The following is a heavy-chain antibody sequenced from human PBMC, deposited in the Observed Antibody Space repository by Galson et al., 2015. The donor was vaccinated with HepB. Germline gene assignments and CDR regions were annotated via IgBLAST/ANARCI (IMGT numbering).Heavy chain of an antibody. CDR2: MYNSGDT. D-gene: IGHD3-22*01. CDR3: ARMYDTRGPIVY. V-gene: IGHV3-53*01. CDR1: GFPVSGNY. J-gene: IGHJ4*02. Sequence: SLRLSCAASGFPVSGNYMTWVRQAPGKGLEWVSIMYNSGDTYYTDSVKGRFTISRGISKNTVYLQMSSLRAEDTALYYCARMYDTRGPIVYWGQETLITVPS.